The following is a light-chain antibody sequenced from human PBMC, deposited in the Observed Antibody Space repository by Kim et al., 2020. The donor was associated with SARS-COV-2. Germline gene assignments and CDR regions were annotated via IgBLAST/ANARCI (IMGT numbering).Light chain of an antibody. V-gene: IGLV3-1*01. J-gene: IGLJ1*01. Sequence: ASPGQTASITFSGDKLGDKYACWYQQKPGQSPVLVIYQDSKRPSGIPERFSGSNSGNTATLTISGTQAMDEADYYCQAWDSSTEVFGTGTKVTVL. CDR2: QDS. CDR3: QAWDSSTEV. CDR1: KLGDKY.